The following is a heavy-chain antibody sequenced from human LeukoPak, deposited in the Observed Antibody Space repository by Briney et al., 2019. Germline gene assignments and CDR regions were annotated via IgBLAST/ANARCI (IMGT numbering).Heavy chain of an antibody. V-gene: IGHV4-61*02. D-gene: IGHD3-22*01. CDR1: GGSISSGSYY. CDR3: ARGPFSYDSSQYFDY. Sequence: SETLSLTCTVSGGSISSGSYYWSWIRQPAGTGLEWIGRFYASGRTNYNPSLKSRVTISVDTSKNQFSLKLSSVTAADTAVYYCARGPFSYDSSQYFDYWGQGTLVTVSS. J-gene: IGHJ4*02. CDR2: FYASGRT.